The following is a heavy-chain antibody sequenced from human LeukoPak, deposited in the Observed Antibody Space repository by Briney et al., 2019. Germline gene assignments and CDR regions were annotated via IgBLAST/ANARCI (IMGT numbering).Heavy chain of an antibody. V-gene: IGHV3-30*18. D-gene: IGHD2-15*01. CDR1: GFTFSSYG. CDR2: ISYDGSNK. Sequence: PGGSLRLSCAASGFTFSSYGMHWVRQAPGKGLEWVAVISYDGSNKYYADSVKGRFTISRDNSKNTLYLQMNSLRAEDTAVYYCAKEDIVVVVAATVFDYWGQGTLVTVS. J-gene: IGHJ4*02. CDR3: AKEDIVVVVAATVFDY.